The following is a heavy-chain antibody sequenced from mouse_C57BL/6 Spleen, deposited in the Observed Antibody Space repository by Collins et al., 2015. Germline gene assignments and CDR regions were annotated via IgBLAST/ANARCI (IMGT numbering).Heavy chain of an antibody. CDR1: GYAFTNYL. CDR2: INPGSGGT. CDR3: AREFITTSYWYFDV. J-gene: IGHJ1*01. V-gene: IGHV1-54*01. D-gene: IGHD1-2*01. Sequence: QVQLQQSGAELVRPGTSVKVSCKASGYAFTNYLIEWVKQRPGQGLEWIGVINPGSGGTNYNEKFKGKATLTADKSSSTAYMQLSSLTSDDSAVYFCAREFITTSYWYFDVWGAGTTVTVSS.